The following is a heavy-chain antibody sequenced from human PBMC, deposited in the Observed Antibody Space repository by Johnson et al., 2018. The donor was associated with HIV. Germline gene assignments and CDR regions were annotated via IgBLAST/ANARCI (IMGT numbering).Heavy chain of an antibody. J-gene: IGHJ3*02. Sequence: QMQLVQSGGGLVQPGGSLRFSCAVSGFTLTNYPMHWVRQAPGKGPEWVGVISYDGNTKYYGDSVKGRFTISRDNSKNTLYLQMNGLRAEDTAVYYCATGFSPAFEMWGQGTMVTVSS. CDR2: ISYDGNTK. CDR1: GFTLTNYP. V-gene: IGHV3-30*04. CDR3: ATGFSPAFEM. D-gene: IGHD7-27*01.